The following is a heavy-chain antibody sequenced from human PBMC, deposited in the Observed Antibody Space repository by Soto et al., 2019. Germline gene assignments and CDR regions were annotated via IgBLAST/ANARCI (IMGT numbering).Heavy chain of an antibody. CDR2: INHSGST. J-gene: IGHJ6*02. Sequence: QVQLQQWGAGLLKPSETLSLTCAVYGGSFSGYYWSWIRQPPGKGLEWIGEINHSGSTNYNPSLKSRATISVETPKNQCSMKLSSVTAADTAVYYCARGPTYSGSYYYGMDVWGQGTTVTVSS. CDR1: GGSFSGYY. CDR3: ARGPTYSGSYYYGMDV. V-gene: IGHV4-34*01. D-gene: IGHD1-26*01.